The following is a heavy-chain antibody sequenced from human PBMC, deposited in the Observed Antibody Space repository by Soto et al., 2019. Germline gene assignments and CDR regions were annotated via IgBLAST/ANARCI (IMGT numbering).Heavy chain of an antibody. D-gene: IGHD5-12*01. Sequence: GESLKISCKGFGYSFTTNWLGWVRQMPGKGLEWMGIIFPGDSDARYSPSFHGQVTISADKSINTAYLQWASLKASDTAMYYCSGTHGYRGEEDDAFDIWGQGTMVTVSS. J-gene: IGHJ3*02. CDR2: IFPGDSDA. CDR3: SGTHGYRGEEDDAFDI. CDR1: GYSFTTNW. V-gene: IGHV5-51*01.